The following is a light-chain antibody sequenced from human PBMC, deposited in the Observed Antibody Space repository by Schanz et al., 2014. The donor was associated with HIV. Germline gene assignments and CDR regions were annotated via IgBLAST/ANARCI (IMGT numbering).Light chain of an antibody. CDR3: VSWDDSLTGWV. J-gene: IGLJ3*02. Sequence: QAVLAQSPSASGTPGQRVTISCSGRSSNIRSNTVNWYQQLPGTAPKLLIFGDNQRPSGVPDRFSGSKSGTSASLAISGLQSEDEADYFCVSWDDSLTGWVFGGGTKATVL. CDR1: SSNIRSNT. V-gene: IGLV1-44*01. CDR2: GDN.